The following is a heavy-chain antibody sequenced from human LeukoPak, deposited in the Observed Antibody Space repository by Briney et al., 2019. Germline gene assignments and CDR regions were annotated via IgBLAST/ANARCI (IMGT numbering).Heavy chain of an antibody. V-gene: IGHV3-23*01. CDR1: GFTFSSYA. CDR2: ISGSGGST. Sequence: PGGSLRLSCAASGFTFSSYAMSWVRQAPGKGPEWVSAISGSGGSTYYADSVKGRFTISRDNSKNTLYLQMNSLRAEDTAVYYCAKNRENYYYMDVWGKGTTVTVSS. D-gene: IGHD5-24*01. CDR3: AKNRENYYYMDV. J-gene: IGHJ6*03.